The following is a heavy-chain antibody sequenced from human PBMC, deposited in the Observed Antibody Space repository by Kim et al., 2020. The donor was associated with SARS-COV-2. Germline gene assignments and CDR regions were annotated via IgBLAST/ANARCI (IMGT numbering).Heavy chain of an antibody. J-gene: IGHJ4*02. CDR1: GFTFSSYG. D-gene: IGHD6-13*01. CDR3: AKDSSVGAGTYSSSWYDWLGGYYFDY. Sequence: GGSLRLSCAASGFTFSSYGMHWVRQAPGKGLEWVAVISYDGSNKYYADSVKGRFTISRDNSKNTLYLQMNSLRAEDTAVYYCAKDSSVGAGTYSSSWYDWLGGYYFDYWGQGTLVTVSS. V-gene: IGHV3-30*18. CDR2: ISYDGSNK.